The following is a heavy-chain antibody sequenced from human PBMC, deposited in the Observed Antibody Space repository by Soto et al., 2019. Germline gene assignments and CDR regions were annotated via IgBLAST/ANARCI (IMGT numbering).Heavy chain of an antibody. Sequence: XETLSLTCTVSGGSVSRDSNFWSWIRQPPGKGLEWIGYIYYSGPSRYNPSLESRVTISIDSSKNQVSLTLTSVTAADTAVYYCARGYSRYAHWGRGTLVTVSS. CDR1: GGSVSRDSNF. V-gene: IGHV4-61*01. J-gene: IGHJ4*02. CDR3: ARGYSRYAH. CDR2: IYYSGPS. D-gene: IGHD6-25*01.